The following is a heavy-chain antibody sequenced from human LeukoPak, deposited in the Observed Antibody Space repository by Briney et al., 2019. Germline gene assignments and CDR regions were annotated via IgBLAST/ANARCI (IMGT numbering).Heavy chain of an antibody. CDR3: AREDGYYYFLQH. Sequence: GGSLRLSCAASGFTFSSYWMHWVRHGPGRGLVWVSRINSDGRSTSYADSVKGRFTISKDNAKNTLYLQMNSLRAEDTAVYYCAREDGYYYFLQHWGQGTLVTVSS. CDR1: GFTFSSYW. D-gene: IGHD3-22*01. J-gene: IGHJ1*01. CDR2: INSDGRST. V-gene: IGHV3-74*01.